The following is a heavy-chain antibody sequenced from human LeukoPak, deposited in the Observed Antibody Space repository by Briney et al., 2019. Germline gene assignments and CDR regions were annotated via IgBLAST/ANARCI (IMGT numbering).Heavy chain of an antibody. CDR3: ARVYDFWSGYYGYGMDV. D-gene: IGHD3-3*01. CDR2: ISSSGSTI. Sequence: GGSLRLSCAASGFTFSDYYMSWIRQAPGKGLEWVSYISSSGSTIYYADSAKGRFTISRDNAKNSLYLQMNSLRAEDTAVYYCARVYDFWSGYYGYGMDVWGQGTTVTVSS. CDR1: GFTFSDYY. V-gene: IGHV3-11*01. J-gene: IGHJ6*02.